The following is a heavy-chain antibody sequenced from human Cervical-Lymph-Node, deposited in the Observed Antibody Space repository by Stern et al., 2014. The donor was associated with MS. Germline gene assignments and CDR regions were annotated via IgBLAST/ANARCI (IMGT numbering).Heavy chain of an antibody. V-gene: IGHV3-23*01. Sequence: EVQLLESGGGVVQTGGSLRLSCAASGVTFNNYAMTWVRQAPGTGLEWVSRILGTGGGTYYADSVKGRCTISSDSSRSTLSLQLTRVTAEDTAVYYCAKGTGNYWYFDFWGRGTLVTVSS. CDR3: AKGTGNYWYFDF. CDR1: GVTFNNYA. CDR2: ILGTGGGT. J-gene: IGHJ2*01. D-gene: IGHD1-14*01.